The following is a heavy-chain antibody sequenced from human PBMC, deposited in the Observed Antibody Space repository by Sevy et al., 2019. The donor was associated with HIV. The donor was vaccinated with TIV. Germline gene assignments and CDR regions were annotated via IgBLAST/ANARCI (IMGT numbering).Heavy chain of an antibody. Sequence: SETLSLTCTVSGGSISSYYWSWIRQPPGKGLEWIGYIYYSGSTNYNPSLKSRVTISVDTSKNQFSLKLSSVTAADTAVYYCARLEGAAAYNWFDPWGQRTLVTVSS. D-gene: IGHD2-2*01. CDR2: IYYSGST. CDR3: ARLEGAAAYNWFDP. CDR1: GGSISSYY. V-gene: IGHV4-59*12. J-gene: IGHJ5*02.